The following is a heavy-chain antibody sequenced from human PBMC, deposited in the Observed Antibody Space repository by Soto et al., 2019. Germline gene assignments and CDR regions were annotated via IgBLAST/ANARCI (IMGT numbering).Heavy chain of an antibody. CDR3: ARGDYGWGSYRYPLDY. CDR1: GYTFTSYG. V-gene: IGHV1-18*01. D-gene: IGHD3-16*02. Sequence: QVQLVQSGAEVKKPGASVKVSCKASGYTFTSYGISWVRQAPGQGLEWMGWISAYNGNTNYAQKLQGRVTMTTDTXTXXAYMELRSLRSDDTAVYYCARGDYGWGSYRYPLDYWGQGTLVTVSS. J-gene: IGHJ4*02. CDR2: ISAYNGNT.